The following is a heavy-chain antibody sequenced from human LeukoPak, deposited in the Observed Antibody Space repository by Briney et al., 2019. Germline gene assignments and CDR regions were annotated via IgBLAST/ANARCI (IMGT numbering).Heavy chain of an antibody. CDR3: ARQDATMVRGVMGEFDY. V-gene: IGHV3-7*01. J-gene: IGHJ4*02. D-gene: IGHD3-10*01. Sequence: GGSLRLSCAASGFTFSSYWMSWVRQAPGKGLEWVANIKQDGSEKYYVDSVKGRFTISRDNAKNSLYLQMNSLRAEDTAVYYCARQDATMVRGVMGEFDYWGQGTLVTVSS. CDR1: GFTFSSYW. CDR2: IKQDGSEK.